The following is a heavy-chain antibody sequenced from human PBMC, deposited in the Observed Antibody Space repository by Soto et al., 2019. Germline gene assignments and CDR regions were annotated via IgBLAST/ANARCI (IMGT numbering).Heavy chain of an antibody. Sequence: PGESLKISCKGSGYSFTSYWIGWVRQMPGKGLEWMGIIYPGDSDTRYSPSFQGQVTISADKSISTAYLQWSSLKASDTAMYYCARLDFSGDYARAFDIWGQGTMVTVSS. J-gene: IGHJ3*02. D-gene: IGHD4-17*01. CDR1: GYSFTSYW. CDR2: IYPGDSDT. V-gene: IGHV5-51*01. CDR3: ARLDFSGDYARAFDI.